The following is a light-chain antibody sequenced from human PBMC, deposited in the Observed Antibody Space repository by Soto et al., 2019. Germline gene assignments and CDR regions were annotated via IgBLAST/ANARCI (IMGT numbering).Light chain of an antibody. V-gene: IGLV1-44*01. Sequence: QSVLSQPPSASGTPGQRVTMSCSGSSSNIGSNTVNWYQQFPGTAPKLVVYTNNQRPSGVPDRFSGSKSGTSASLAISGLQSEDEADYYCAAWDDSLNGWVFGGGTQLTVL. CDR3: AAWDDSLNGWV. J-gene: IGLJ3*02. CDR1: SSNIGSNT. CDR2: TNN.